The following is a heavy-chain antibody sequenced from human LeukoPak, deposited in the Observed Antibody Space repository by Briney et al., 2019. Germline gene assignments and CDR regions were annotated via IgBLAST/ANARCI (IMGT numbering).Heavy chain of an antibody. CDR3: ARGRVGGNN. Sequence: SETLSLTCTVSGGSISSSSYYWGWIRQPPGKGLEWIGTVFHTGSTYYNPSLESRITISVDTSKNQFSLNLSSVTAADTAVYYCARGRVGGNNWGQGTLVTVSS. D-gene: IGHD1-26*01. J-gene: IGHJ4*02. CDR2: VFHTGST. CDR1: GGSISSSSYY. V-gene: IGHV4-39*07.